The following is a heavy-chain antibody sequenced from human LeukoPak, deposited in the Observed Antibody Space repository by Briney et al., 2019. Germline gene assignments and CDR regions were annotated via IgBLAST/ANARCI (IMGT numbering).Heavy chain of an antibody. CDR2: IKQDGSEK. Sequence: GGSLRLSCAASGFTFSSYWMSWVRQTPGKGLEWVANIKQDGSEKYYVDSVKGRFTISRDNAKNSLYLQMNSLRAEDTAVYYWGRDGTETKKGEKDYWGQGTLVTVSS. V-gene: IGHV3-7*01. D-gene: IGHD1-7*01. J-gene: IGHJ4*02. CDR3: GRDGTETKKGEKDY. CDR1: GFTFSSYW.